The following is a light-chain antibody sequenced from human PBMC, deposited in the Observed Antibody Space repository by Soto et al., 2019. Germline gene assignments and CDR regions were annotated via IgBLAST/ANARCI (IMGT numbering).Light chain of an antibody. V-gene: IGKV3-20*01. J-gene: IGKJ4*01. CDR1: QSVTSSY. CDR3: QQYGDSSLT. Sequence: EIVLTQSPGTVSLSPGERATLSCRASQSVTSSYLAWYQQKPGQAPRLLIYGVSSRATGIPDRFSGSGAGTDFTLNISRLEPEDFAVYYCQQYGDSSLTFGGGTKVDIK. CDR2: GVS.